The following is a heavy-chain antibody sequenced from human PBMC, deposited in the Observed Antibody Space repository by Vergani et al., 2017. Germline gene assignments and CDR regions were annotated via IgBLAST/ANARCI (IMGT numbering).Heavy chain of an antibody. J-gene: IGHJ4*02. CDR1: GGSISSGGYY. Sequence: QVQLQESGPGLVKPSQTLSLTCTVSGGSISSGGYYWSWIRQHPGKGLEWIGYIYYSGSTYYNPSLKSRVTISVDTSKNQFSLKLRSVTAADTAVYYCARAVSGTSPSYYFDYWGQGTLVTVSS. V-gene: IGHV4-31*03. CDR2: IYYSGST. D-gene: IGHD2-2*01. CDR3: ARAVSGTSPSYYFDY.